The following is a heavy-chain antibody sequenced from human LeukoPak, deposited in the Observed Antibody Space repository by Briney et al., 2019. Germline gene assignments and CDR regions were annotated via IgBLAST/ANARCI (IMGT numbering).Heavy chain of an antibody. CDR2: ISSSSSTI. Sequence: GGSLRLSSAASGFTFSSYSMNWVRQAPGKGLEWVSYISSSSSTIYYADSVKGRFTISRDNAKNSLYLQMNSLRDEDTAVYYCARDLGGRYSSSLYYYFDYWGQGTLVTVSS. CDR1: GFTFSSYS. V-gene: IGHV3-48*02. J-gene: IGHJ4*02. CDR3: ARDLGGRYSSSLYYYFDY. D-gene: IGHD6-13*01.